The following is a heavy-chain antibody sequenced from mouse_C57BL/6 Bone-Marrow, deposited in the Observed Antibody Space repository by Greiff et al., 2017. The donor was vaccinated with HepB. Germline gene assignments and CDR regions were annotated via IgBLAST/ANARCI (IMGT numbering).Heavy chain of an antibody. CDR3: AREKDP. CDR1: GYTFTSYG. Sequence: VQLQQPGAELVKPGASVKMSCKASGYTFTSYGITGVKQRPEQGLEWIGDIYPGSGSTNYNETFKSKATLTVATSSSTAYMQLSSLTSEDSAVYYCAREKDPWGQGTTLTVSS. J-gene: IGHJ2*01. CDR2: IYPGSGST. V-gene: IGHV1-55*01.